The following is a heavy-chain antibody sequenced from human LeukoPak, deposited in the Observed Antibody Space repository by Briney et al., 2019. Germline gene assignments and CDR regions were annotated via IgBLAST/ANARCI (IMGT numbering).Heavy chain of an antibody. D-gene: IGHD2-15*01. CDR1: GYSFTSYW. CDR2: IYPGDSDT. J-gene: IGHJ6*02. V-gene: IGHV5-51*01. Sequence: GESLKISCKGSGYSFTSYWIGWVRQMPGKGLEWMGIIYPGDSDTRYSPSFQGQVTISADKSISTAYLQWSSLKASDTAMYYCARGYKAQCCSGGSCYPYYYYYGMDVWAKGPRSPSP. CDR3: ARGYKAQCCSGGSCYPYYYYYGMDV.